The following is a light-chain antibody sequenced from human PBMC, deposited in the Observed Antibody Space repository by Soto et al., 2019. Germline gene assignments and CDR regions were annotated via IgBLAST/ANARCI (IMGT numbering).Light chain of an antibody. CDR1: SSGNRSY. Sequence: IVVTQSPGTLFFSSGERANLSCRASSSGNRSYLTWYQQKPGQAPRLLIYGATSRATGVPDRFSGSGSGTDFTLTISRLEPEDFAVYYCQQYGSSPRPTWTFGQGTKVEIK. V-gene: IGKV3-20*01. CDR3: QQYGSSPRPTWT. CDR2: GAT. J-gene: IGKJ1*01.